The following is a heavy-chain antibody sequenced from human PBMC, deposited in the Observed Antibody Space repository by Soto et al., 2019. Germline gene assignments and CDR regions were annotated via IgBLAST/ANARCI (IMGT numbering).Heavy chain of an antibody. CDR2: IYPGDSDT. V-gene: IGHV5-51*01. J-gene: IGHJ6*02. CDR1: GYSFTSYW. CDR3: ARQGGHFVILTGYYVAMCLIDV. D-gene: IGHD3-9*01. Sequence: GESLKISCKGSGYSFTSYWIGWVRQMPGKGLEWMGIIYPGDSDTRYSPSFQGQVTISADKSISTAYLQWSSLKASDTAMYYCARQGGHFVILTGYYVAMCLIDVWGQGITITVSS.